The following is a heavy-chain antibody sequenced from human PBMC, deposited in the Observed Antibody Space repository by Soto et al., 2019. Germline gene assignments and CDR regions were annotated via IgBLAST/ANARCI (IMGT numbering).Heavy chain of an antibody. D-gene: IGHD3-16*02. CDR3: ARDPPQSYYFDY. J-gene: IGHJ4*02. CDR2: ISYDGSNK. V-gene: IGHV3-30-3*01. Sequence: QVQLVESGGGLVQPGRSLRLSCAASGFTFSSYAMHWVRQAPGKGLEWVAVISYDGSNKYYADSVKGRFTISRDNSKNTLYLQMNSLRAEDTAVYYCARDPPQSYYFDYWGQGTLVTVSS. CDR1: GFTFSSYA.